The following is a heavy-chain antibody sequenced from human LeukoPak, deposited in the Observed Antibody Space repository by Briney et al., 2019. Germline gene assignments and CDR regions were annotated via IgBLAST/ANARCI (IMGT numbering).Heavy chain of an antibody. Sequence: PGGSLRLSCAASGFTFSSYGMSWVRQAPGKGLEWVSAISGSGGSTYYADSVKGRFTISRDNSKNTMYLQMNSLRAEDTAIYHCAKSSGYNSRGWFDPWGQGTLVTVSS. V-gene: IGHV3-23*01. J-gene: IGHJ5*02. CDR3: AKSSGYNSRGWFDP. CDR2: ISGSGGST. CDR1: GFTFSSYG. D-gene: IGHD6-13*01.